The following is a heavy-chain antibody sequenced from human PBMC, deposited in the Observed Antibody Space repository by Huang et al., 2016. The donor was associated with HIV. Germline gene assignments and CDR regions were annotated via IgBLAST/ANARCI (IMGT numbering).Heavy chain of an antibody. J-gene: IGHJ6*02. CDR2: IKQDGSEK. V-gene: IGHV3-7*04. CDR3: ARGGAPYYDFWSGGHHYGMDV. CDR1: GFTFRSYW. D-gene: IGHD3-3*01. Sequence: EVQLVESGGGLVQPGGSLRLSCAASGFTFRSYWMGWVRQAPGKGLEWGAKIKQDGSEKYYVDSVKGRFNISRDNVKNALYLQMYSLRVEDTAIYYCARGGAPYYDFWSGGHHYGMDVWGQGTTVTVSS.